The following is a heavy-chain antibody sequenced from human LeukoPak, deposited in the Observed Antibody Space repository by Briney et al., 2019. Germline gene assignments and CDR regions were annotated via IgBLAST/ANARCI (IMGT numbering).Heavy chain of an antibody. CDR1: GSLFSNYW. D-gene: IGHD6-6*01. CDR3: ARQTSSSSRVDF. Sequence: GASLQISCKGSGSLFSNYWIGWVRQMPGKSLEWMGTIYPGDSDTTYSPSFQGQVTISADKSISTAYLQWNSLKASDTAMYFCARQTSSSSRVDFWGQGTLVTVSS. CDR2: IYPGDSDT. V-gene: IGHV5-51*01. J-gene: IGHJ4*02.